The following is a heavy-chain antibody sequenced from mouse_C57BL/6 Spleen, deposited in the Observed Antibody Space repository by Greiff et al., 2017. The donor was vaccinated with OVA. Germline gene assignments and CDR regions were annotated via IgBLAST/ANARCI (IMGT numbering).Heavy chain of an antibody. V-gene: IGHV1-81*01. Sequence: QVQLKESGAELARPGASVKLSCKASGYTFTSYGISWVKQRTGQGLEWIGEIYPRSGNTYYNEKFKGKATLTADKSSSTAYMELRSLTSEDSAVYFCARKGGYDDAMDYWGQGTSVTVSS. J-gene: IGHJ4*01. CDR1: GYTFTSYG. D-gene: IGHD2-2*01. CDR2: IYPRSGNT. CDR3: ARKGGYDDAMDY.